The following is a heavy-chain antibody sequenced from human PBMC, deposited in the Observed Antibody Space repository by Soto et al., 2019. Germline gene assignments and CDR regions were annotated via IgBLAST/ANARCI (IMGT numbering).Heavy chain of an antibody. CDR3: ARVFYDSSGYYYDY. J-gene: IGHJ4*02. Sequence: GSLRLSCAASGFTFSSYAMHWVRQAPGKGLEYVSAITSNGGRTYYADSVKGRFTISRDNSKNTLYLQMGSLRAEDMAVYYCARVFYDSSGYYYDYWGQGTLVTVSS. D-gene: IGHD3-22*01. CDR1: GFTFSSYA. V-gene: IGHV3-64*02. CDR2: ITSNGGRT.